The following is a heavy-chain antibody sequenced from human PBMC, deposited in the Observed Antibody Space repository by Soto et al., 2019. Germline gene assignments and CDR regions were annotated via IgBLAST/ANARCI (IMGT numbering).Heavy chain of an antibody. Sequence: PSETLSLTCTVSGGSISSSSYYWGWIRQPPWKGLEWIGSIYYSGSTYYNPSLKSRVTISVDTSKNQFSLKLSSVTAADTAVYYCARTIAAASLAAFDIWGQGXMVTV. J-gene: IGHJ3*02. D-gene: IGHD6-13*01. CDR1: GGSISSSSYY. CDR2: IYYSGST. V-gene: IGHV4-39*01. CDR3: ARTIAAASLAAFDI.